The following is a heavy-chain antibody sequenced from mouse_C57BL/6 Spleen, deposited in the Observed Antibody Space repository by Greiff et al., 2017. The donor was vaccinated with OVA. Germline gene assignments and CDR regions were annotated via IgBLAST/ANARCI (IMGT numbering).Heavy chain of an antibody. Sequence: VQLQQSGAELVKPGASVKLSCKASGYTFTSYWMHWVKQRPGQGLEWIGMIHPNSGSTNYNEKFKSKATLTVDKSSSTAYMQLSSLTSEDSAVYYCAYYGSSYFDYWGQGTTLTVSS. CDR1: GYTFTSYW. V-gene: IGHV1-64*01. D-gene: IGHD1-1*01. J-gene: IGHJ2*01. CDR2: IHPNSGST. CDR3: AYYGSSYFDY.